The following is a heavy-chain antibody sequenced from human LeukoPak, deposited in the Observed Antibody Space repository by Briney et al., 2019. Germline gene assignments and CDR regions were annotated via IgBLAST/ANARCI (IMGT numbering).Heavy chain of an antibody. V-gene: IGHV3-30*02. CDR3: AKDAGWFGELFGNYFDY. D-gene: IGHD3-10*01. CDR1: GFTFSSYV. J-gene: IGHJ4*02. CDR2: IRYDGSNK. Sequence: QPGGSLRLSCAASGFTFSSYVMHWVRQAPGKGLEWVAIIRYDGSNKYYADSVKGRFTISRDNSKNTLYLQMNSLRAEDTAVYYCAKDAGWFGELFGNYFDYWGQGTLVTVSS.